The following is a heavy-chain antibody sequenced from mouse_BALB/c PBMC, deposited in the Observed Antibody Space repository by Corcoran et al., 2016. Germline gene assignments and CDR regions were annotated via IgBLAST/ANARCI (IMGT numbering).Heavy chain of an antibody. CDR3: ARYAHWYFDV. CDR2: IWWDDDK. Sequence: QVTLTESGPWILKPSQNLSLTCSFSGFSLSTSGMGVGWIRQPSGRGLEWLAHIWWDDDKYYNPSLKSQLTISKDTSRNQVFLKITSVDTADTATYYCARYAHWYFDVWGAGTTVTVSS. J-gene: IGHJ1*01. CDR1: GFSLSTSGMG. V-gene: IGHV8-8*01. D-gene: IGHD2-10*02.